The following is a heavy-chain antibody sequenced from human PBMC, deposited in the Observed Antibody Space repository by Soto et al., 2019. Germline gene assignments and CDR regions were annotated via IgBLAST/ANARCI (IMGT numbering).Heavy chain of an antibody. CDR2: LYSSGST. V-gene: IGHV3-53*01. CDR3: AARPLLPGAP. D-gene: IGHD3-22*01. Sequence: EVQLVESGGGLIQPGGSLRLSCAASGFTFTGNDMNWVRQAPGKGLEWVSLLYSSGSTYYADSVKGRFTISRDNSNNTLYIQMSSLRAEDTALYYCAARPLLPGAPWGQGTTVTVSS. CDR1: GFTFTGND. J-gene: IGHJ3*01.